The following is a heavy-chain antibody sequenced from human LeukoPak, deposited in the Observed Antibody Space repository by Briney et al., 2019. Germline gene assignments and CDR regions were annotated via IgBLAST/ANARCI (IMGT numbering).Heavy chain of an antibody. Sequence: GGSLRLSCAASGFTFSSYAMSWVRQAPGKGLEWASAISGSGGSTYYADSVKGRFTISRDNSKNTLYLQMNSLRAEDTAVYYCAKVAFYDFWSGYYFDYWGQGTLVTVSS. CDR3: AKVAFYDFWSGYYFDY. CDR1: GFTFSSYA. V-gene: IGHV3-23*01. D-gene: IGHD3-3*01. J-gene: IGHJ4*02. CDR2: ISGSGGST.